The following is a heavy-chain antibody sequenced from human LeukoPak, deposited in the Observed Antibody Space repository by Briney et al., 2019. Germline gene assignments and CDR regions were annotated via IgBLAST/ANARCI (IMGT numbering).Heavy chain of an antibody. CDR1: GDSISNYY. CDR2: IYSSGST. V-gene: IGHV4-4*07. D-gene: IGHD3-3*01. CDR3: AKGEEGYDYWSRHYYCMDV. Sequence: PSETLSLTCTVSGDSISNYYWSWIRQPAGKGLEWLGRIYSSGSTDYNPSLKSRVTMSIDTSKSQVSLKLTSVTAADTAVYYCAKGEEGYDYWSRHYYCMDVWGKGTAVIVSS. J-gene: IGHJ6*03.